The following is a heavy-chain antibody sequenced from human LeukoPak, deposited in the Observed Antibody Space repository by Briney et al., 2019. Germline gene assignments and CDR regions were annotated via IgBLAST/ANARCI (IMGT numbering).Heavy chain of an antibody. CDR2: INPNSGGT. CDR1: GFPFTTYG. J-gene: IGHJ5*02. V-gene: IGHV1-2*06. CDR3: ARAYCSSTSCSPRGWFDP. Sequence: ASVKVSCKASGFPFTTYGFSWVRQAPGQGLEWMGRINPNSGGTNYAQKFQGRVTMTRDTSISTAYMELSRLRSDDTAVYYCARAYCSSTSCSPRGWFDPWGQGTLVTVSS. D-gene: IGHD2-2*01.